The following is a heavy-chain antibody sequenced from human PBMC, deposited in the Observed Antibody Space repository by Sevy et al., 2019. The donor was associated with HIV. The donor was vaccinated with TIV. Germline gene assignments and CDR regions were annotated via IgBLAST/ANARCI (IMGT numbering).Heavy chain of an antibody. CDR2: ISYDGSNK. CDR3: AREMAAAGTRWFDP. Sequence: GGSLRLSCAASGFTFSSYAMHWVRQAPGKGLEWVAVISYDGSNKYYADSGKGRFTISRDNSKNTLYLRMNSLRAEDTAVYYCAREMAAAGTRWFDPWGQGTLVTVSS. D-gene: IGHD6-13*01. V-gene: IGHV3-30-3*01. CDR1: GFTFSSYA. J-gene: IGHJ5*02.